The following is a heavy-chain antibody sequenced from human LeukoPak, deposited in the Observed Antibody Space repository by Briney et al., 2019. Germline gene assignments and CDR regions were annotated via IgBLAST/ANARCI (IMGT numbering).Heavy chain of an antibody. V-gene: IGHV4-61*02. D-gene: IGHD2-8*01. Sequence: SQTLSLTCTVSGASISSGGYFWSWIRQPAGKGVEWIGRIETSGSTNYNPSLKSRVTISVDTSNNQFSLKLRSVTAADTAVYYCARALCINGICEWFDPWGQGTLVTVSS. CDR1: GASISSGGYF. J-gene: IGHJ5*02. CDR3: ARALCINGICEWFDP. CDR2: IETSGST.